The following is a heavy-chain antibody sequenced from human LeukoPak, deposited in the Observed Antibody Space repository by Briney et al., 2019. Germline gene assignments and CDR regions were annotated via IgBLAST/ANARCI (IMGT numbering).Heavy chain of an antibody. V-gene: IGHV3-21*01. D-gene: IGHD2-15*01. CDR2: ISSSSSYI. J-gene: IGHJ4*02. Sequence: GGSLRLSCAASGFTFSSYSMNWVRQAPGRGLEWVSSISSSSSYIYYAAAVKGRFTNSRDNAKNSLYLQMNSLRAEDTAVYYCASYLGGGNSDFWGQGTLVTVSS. CDR3: ASYLGGGNSDF. CDR1: GFTFSSYS.